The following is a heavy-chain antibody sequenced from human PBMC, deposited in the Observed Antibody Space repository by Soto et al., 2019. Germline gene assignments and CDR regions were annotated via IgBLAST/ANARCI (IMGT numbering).Heavy chain of an antibody. CDR3: AKSPLYYDSSEGYFDY. CDR2: ISGSGGST. Sequence: GGSLSLSCASSGFTFSSYAMSWVRQAPGKGLEWVSAISGSGGSTYYADSVKGRFTISRDNSKNTLYLQMNSLRAEDTAVYYCAKSPLYYDSSEGYFDYWGQGTLVTVSS. CDR1: GFTFSSYA. D-gene: IGHD3-22*01. J-gene: IGHJ4*02. V-gene: IGHV3-23*01.